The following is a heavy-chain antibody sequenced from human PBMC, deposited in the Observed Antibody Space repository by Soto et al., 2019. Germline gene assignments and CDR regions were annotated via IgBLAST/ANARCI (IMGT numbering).Heavy chain of an antibody. Sequence: PGGSLRLSCAASGFTFSSYAMHWVRQAPGKGLEWVAVISYDGSNKYYADSVKGRFTISRDNSKNTLYLQMNSLRAEDTAVYYCASDDYDFWSGYLMPLGYYGMDVWGQGTTVTVSS. CDR3: ASDDYDFWSGYLMPLGYYGMDV. CDR2: ISYDGSNK. V-gene: IGHV3-30-3*01. J-gene: IGHJ6*02. D-gene: IGHD3-3*01. CDR1: GFTFSSYA.